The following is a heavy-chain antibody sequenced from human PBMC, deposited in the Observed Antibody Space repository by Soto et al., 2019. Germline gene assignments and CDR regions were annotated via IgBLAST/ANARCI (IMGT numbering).Heavy chain of an antibody. CDR3: ARAHYYDSSGYFRN. V-gene: IGHV1-18*01. D-gene: IGHD3-22*01. J-gene: IGHJ4*02. Sequence: QVQLVQSGAEVKKPGASVKVSCKASGYTFTSYGISWVRQAPGQGLEWMGWISAYNGNTNYAQKLQGRATMTTDTAVSTGYMGLRSLRSADTAVYYCARAHYYDSSGYFRNWGQGTLVTVSS. CDR2: ISAYNGNT. CDR1: GYTFTSYG.